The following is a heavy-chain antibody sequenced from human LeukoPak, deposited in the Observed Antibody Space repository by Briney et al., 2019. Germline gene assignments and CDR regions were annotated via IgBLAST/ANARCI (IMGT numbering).Heavy chain of an antibody. CDR3: AKDLDHDYDDYGFDY. V-gene: IGHV3-30*18. D-gene: IGHD4-17*01. Sequence: GRSLRLSCAASGFTFSSYVMHWVRQAPGKGLEWVALISYDGINKYYADSVKGRFTISRDNSKNTLYLQMNSLRAEDTAVYSCAKDLDHDYDDYGFDYWGQGTLVTVSS. J-gene: IGHJ4*02. CDR1: GFTFSSYV. CDR2: ISYDGINK.